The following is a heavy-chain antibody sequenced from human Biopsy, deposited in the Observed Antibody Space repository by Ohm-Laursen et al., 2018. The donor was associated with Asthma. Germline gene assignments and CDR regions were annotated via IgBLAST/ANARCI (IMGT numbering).Heavy chain of an antibody. Sequence: ASVKVSCKAPGGTFNNFAISWVRQAPGQGLEWLGGIMTAFGTTNYAQKFQGRVTITADESTSTAYMEVTSLRSEDTAIYYCARCQVGYSSGWSLLLKKIYYSGMDVWGQGTAVTVSS. CDR1: GGTFNNFA. J-gene: IGHJ6*02. V-gene: IGHV1-69*13. CDR2: IMTAFGTT. D-gene: IGHD6-19*01. CDR3: ARCQVGYSSGWSLLLKKIYYSGMDV.